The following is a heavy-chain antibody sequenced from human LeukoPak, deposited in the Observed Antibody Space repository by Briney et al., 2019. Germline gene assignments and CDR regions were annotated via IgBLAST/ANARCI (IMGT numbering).Heavy chain of an antibody. J-gene: IGHJ6*02. CDR1: GFTFSSYA. V-gene: IGHV3-23*01. CDR3: AKDEAPAAGSGNYYYGMDV. D-gene: IGHD6-13*01. CDR2: LSGSGGST. Sequence: GGSLRLSCVASGFTFSSYAMSWVRQAPGKGLEWVSALSGSGGSTYYAGSVKGRFTVPRDDFKNTLYLQMSSLRVEDTAVYCCAKDEAPAAGSGNYYYGMDVWGQGTTVTVSS.